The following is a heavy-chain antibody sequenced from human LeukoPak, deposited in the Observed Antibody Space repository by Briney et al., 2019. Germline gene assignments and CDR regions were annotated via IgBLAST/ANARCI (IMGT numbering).Heavy chain of an antibody. CDR1: GFTFSSYA. Sequence: GESLRLSCAASGFTFSSYAMSWVRQAPGKGLEWVSAISGSGGSTYYADSVKGRFTISRDNSKNTLYLQMNSLRAEDTAVYYGARALYCSGGSCYSGWFDPWGQGTLVTVSS. CDR2: ISGSGGST. D-gene: IGHD2-15*01. J-gene: IGHJ5*02. CDR3: ARALYCSGGSCYSGWFDP. V-gene: IGHV3-23*01.